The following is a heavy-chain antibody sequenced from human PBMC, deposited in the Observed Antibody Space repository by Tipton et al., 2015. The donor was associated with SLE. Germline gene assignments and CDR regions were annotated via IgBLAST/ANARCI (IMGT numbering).Heavy chain of an antibody. V-gene: IGHV4-34*01. CDR2: INHSGST. D-gene: IGHD5-24*01. Sequence: TLSLTCAVYGGSFSGYYWNWIRQPPGKGLEWIGEINHSGSTNYNPSLKSRVTISVDTSKNQFSLKLSSGTAADTAVYYCAAQRGRWLQFDAFDIWGQGTMVTVSS. CDR1: GGSFSGYY. CDR3: AAQRGRWLQFDAFDI. J-gene: IGHJ3*02.